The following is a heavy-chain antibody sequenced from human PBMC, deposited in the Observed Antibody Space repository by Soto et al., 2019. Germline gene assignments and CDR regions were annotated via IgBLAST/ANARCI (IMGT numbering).Heavy chain of an antibody. CDR3: AKGDAVASSFDY. CDR2: FSWNSGSI. Sequence: PGGSLRLSCAASGFTFDDYAMHWVRQAPGKGLEWVSGFSWNSGSIGYADSVKGRFTISRDNAKNSLYLQINSLRAEDTALYFCAKGDAVASSFDYWGQGTLVTVSS. V-gene: IGHV3-9*01. CDR1: GFTFDDYA. D-gene: IGHD6-19*01. J-gene: IGHJ4*02.